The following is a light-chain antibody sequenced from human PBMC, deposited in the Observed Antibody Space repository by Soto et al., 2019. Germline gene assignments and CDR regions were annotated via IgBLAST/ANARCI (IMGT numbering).Light chain of an antibody. V-gene: IGKV3-15*01. J-gene: IGKJ3*01. CDR2: GAS. Sequence: EIVMTQSPATLSVSPGERATLSCRASQSVSSNLGWYQQKPGQAPRLLIYGASTRATGIPARFSGSGSGTEFTLTISSLQSADFAVYYCQQYNNWPPPFTFGPGTKVDIK. CDR3: QQYNNWPPPFT. CDR1: QSVSSN.